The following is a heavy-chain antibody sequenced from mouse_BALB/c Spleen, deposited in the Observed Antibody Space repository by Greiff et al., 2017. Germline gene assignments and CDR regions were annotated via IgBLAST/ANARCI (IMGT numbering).Heavy chain of an antibody. CDR2: ISYDGSN. Sequence: EVKLQESGPGLVKPSQSLSLTCSVTGYSITSGYYWNWIRQFPGNKLEWMGYISYDGSNNYNPSLKNRISITRDTSKNQFFLKLNSVTTEDTATYYCARDHGYPYAMDYWGQGTSVTVSS. CDR3: ARDHGYPYAMDY. CDR1: GYSITSGYY. V-gene: IGHV3-6*02. D-gene: IGHD2-2*01. J-gene: IGHJ4*01.